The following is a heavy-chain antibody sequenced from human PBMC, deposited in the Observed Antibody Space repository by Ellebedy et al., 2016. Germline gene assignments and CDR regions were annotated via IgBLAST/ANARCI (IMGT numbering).Heavy chain of an antibody. CDR3: AKADTIFGVVIDY. D-gene: IGHD3-3*01. CDR1: RFTFSSYA. J-gene: IGHJ4*02. V-gene: IGHV3-23*01. CDR2: ISGSGGST. Sequence: GGSLRLSXAASRFTFSSYAMSWVRQAPGKGLEWVSAISGSGGSTYYADSVKGRFTISRDNSKNTLYLQMNSLRAEDTAVYYCAKADTIFGVVIDYWGQGTLVTVSS.